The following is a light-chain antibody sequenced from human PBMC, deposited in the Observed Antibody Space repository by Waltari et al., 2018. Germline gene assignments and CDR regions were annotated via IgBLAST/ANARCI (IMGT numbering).Light chain of an antibody. CDR1: QSITDN. J-gene: IGKJ4*01. Sequence: EIVLTQSPATLSVSPGERVTLSCRASQSITDNLAWYQQKPGQAPRPLIYGAYTRATGIPDRFRGRGSGTEFTLTISSLQSEDSAVYYCQQYNKWPPLTFGGGTKVEI. V-gene: IGKV3-15*01. CDR3: QQYNKWPPLT. CDR2: GAY.